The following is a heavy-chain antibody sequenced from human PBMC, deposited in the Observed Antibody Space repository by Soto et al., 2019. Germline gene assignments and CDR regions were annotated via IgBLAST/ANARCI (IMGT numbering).Heavy chain of an antibody. Sequence: GGSLRLSCVGSEFEVTTNGMRWVRQAPGKGLECVSIVCTGGATHYADSVKGRFTISRDRSKNTVHLQMNNVRAEDTAVYYCVRDKRTISGIFPGYWGQGTQVTVSS. CDR1: EFEVTTNG. D-gene: IGHD1-1*01. V-gene: IGHV3-53*01. CDR2: VCTGGAT. CDR3: VRDKRTISGIFPGY. J-gene: IGHJ4*02.